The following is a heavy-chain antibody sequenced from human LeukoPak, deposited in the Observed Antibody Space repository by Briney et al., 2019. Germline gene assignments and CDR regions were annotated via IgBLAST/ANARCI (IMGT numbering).Heavy chain of an antibody. CDR2: ISSSSSTI. CDR3: ARNPVQSAHNWFDP. Sequence: GGSLRLSCAASGFTFSSYSMNWVRQAPGKGLEWVSYISSSSSTIYYADSVKGQFTISRDNAKNSLYLQMNSLSAEDTAVYYCARNPVQSAHNWFDPWGQGTLVTVSS. J-gene: IGHJ5*02. V-gene: IGHV3-48*04. CDR1: GFTFSSYS. D-gene: IGHD1-1*01.